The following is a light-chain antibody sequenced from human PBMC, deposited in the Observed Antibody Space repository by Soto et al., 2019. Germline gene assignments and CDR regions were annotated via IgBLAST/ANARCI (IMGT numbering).Light chain of an antibody. J-gene: IGLJ2*01. CDR3: SAYTNSRTLVV. CDR2: EVS. CDR1: SSDVGGYNY. V-gene: IGLV2-14*01. Sequence: QSVLTQPASVSGAPGQSITFSCTGTSSDVGGYNYVSWYQQNPGKAPKLMIYEVSNRPSGVSNRFSGSKSGNTASLTISGLQAEDEADYYGSAYTNSRTLVVFGGGTKVTVL.